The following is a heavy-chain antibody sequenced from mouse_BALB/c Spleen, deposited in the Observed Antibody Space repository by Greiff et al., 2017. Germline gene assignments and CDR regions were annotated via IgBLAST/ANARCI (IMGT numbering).Heavy chain of an antibody. Sequence: EVHLVESGGGLVQPGGSRKLSCAASGFTFSSFGMHWVRQAPEKGLEWVAYISSGSSTIYYADTVKGRFTISRDNPKNTLFLQMTSLRSEDTAMYYCARSITTNYFDYWGQGTTLTVSS. CDR1: GFTFSSFG. D-gene: IGHD1-1*01. CDR3: ARSITTNYFDY. J-gene: IGHJ2*01. CDR2: ISSGSSTI. V-gene: IGHV5-17*02.